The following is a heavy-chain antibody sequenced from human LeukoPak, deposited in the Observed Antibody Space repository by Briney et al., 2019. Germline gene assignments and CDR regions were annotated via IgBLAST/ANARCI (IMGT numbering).Heavy chain of an antibody. D-gene: IGHD3-10*01. V-gene: IGHV1-46*01. CDR3: ARDRGVTMVRGVIDSFDY. Sequence: ASVKVSCKASGYTFTSNYIHWVRQAPGQGLEWMGMIYPRDGSTSYAQKFQGRVTITRDTSASTAYMKLSSLRSEDTAVYYCARDRGVTMVRGVIDSFDYWGQGTLVTVSS. J-gene: IGHJ4*02. CDR1: GYTFTSNY. CDR2: IYPRDGST.